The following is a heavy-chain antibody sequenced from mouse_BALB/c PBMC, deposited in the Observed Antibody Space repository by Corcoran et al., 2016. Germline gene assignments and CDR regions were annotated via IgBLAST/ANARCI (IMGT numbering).Heavy chain of an antibody. CDR3: AREPYAMDY. CDR2: INTYTGEP. V-gene: IGHV9-1*02. J-gene: IGHJ4*01. Sequence: QIQLVQSGPELKKPGETVKISCKASGYTFTNYGMNWMKQAPGKGLKWMGWINTYTGEPTYADDFKGRFAFSLETSTNTAYLQINNLKNEDMATYFCAREPYAMDYGGQGTSVTVSS. CDR1: GYTFTNYG.